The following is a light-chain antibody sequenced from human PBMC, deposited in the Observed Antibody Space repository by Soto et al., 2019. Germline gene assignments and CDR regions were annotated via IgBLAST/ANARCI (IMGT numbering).Light chain of an antibody. CDR2: EVY. V-gene: IGLV2-23*02. Sequence: QSALTQPASVSGSPGQSITISCTGTSSDVGTYNLVSWHQHHPGKAPKLLIYEVYKRSSGVSNRFSASKSGNTASLTISGLQAEDEADYYCGSYAGSDTFLFGGGTKLTVL. J-gene: IGLJ2*01. CDR3: GSYAGSDTFL. CDR1: SSDVGTYNL.